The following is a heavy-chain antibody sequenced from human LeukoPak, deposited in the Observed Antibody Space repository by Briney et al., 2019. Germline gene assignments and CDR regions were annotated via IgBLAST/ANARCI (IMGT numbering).Heavy chain of an antibody. CDR2: TNWDGAST. Sequence: GSLRLSCAASGFRFDDYGMSWVRHVPGKGLEWVSGTNWDGASTGYADSVKGRFTISRDNVKNFLYLQMSSLRAEDTALYFCGRVYCSTTSCYDYYDYYMDVWGKRTTVTVSS. CDR3: GRVYCSTTSCYDYYDYYMDV. J-gene: IGHJ6*03. D-gene: IGHD2-2*01. CDR1: GFRFDDYG. V-gene: IGHV3-20*04.